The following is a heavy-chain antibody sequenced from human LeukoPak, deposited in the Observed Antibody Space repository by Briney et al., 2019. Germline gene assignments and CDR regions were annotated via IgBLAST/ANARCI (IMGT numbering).Heavy chain of an antibody. V-gene: IGHV3-21*01. Sequence: PGGSLRLSCVASGFSFRSYWMNWVRQAPGKGLEWVSSISSSSSYIYYADSVKGRFTISRDNAKNSLYLQMNRLRAEDTAVYYCARDDDYGDYELGYWGQGTLVTVSS. CDR1: GFSFRSYW. D-gene: IGHD4-17*01. J-gene: IGHJ4*02. CDR3: ARDDDYGDYELGY. CDR2: ISSSSSYI.